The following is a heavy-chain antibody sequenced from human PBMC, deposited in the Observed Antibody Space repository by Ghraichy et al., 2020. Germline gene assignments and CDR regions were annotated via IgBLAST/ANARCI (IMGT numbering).Heavy chain of an antibody. V-gene: IGHV1-69*13. CDR2: INPILRTT. J-gene: IGHJ6*02. D-gene: IGHD6-19*01. Sequence: SVKVSCKAAGGTLNTFSINWVRQAPGQGLEWLGEINPILRTTNYGQKLQDRVTITADESTDTAYMELSSLRSDDTAVYYCAREVGLTVPGVAGFGLDVWGQGTSVTVSS. CDR3: AREVGLTVPGVAGFGLDV. CDR1: GGTLNTFS.